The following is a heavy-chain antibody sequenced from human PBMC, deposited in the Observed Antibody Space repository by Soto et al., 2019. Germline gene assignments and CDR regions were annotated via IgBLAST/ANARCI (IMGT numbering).Heavy chain of an antibody. CDR2: ISGSGGST. CDR3: AKTLDYGDLQTDYYYYYMDV. V-gene: IGHV3-23*01. Sequence: EVQLLESGGGLVQPGGSLRLSCAASGFTFSSYAMSWVRQAPGKGLEWVSAISGSGGSTYYADSVKGRFTISRDNTKNTLNLQMNSLRAEDTAVYYCAKTLDYGDLQTDYYYYYMDVWGKGTTVTVSS. J-gene: IGHJ6*03. D-gene: IGHD4-17*01. CDR1: GFTFSSYA.